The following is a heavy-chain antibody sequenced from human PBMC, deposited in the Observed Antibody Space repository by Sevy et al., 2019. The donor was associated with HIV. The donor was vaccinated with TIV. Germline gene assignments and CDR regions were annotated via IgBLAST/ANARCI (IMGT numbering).Heavy chain of an antibody. Sequence: GESLKISCAASGFTFSTYAMNWVRQAPGKGLEWVSSISGSGRSTYYADSVEGRFTISRHNSKNTLYLQMNSLRADDTAVYYCAKGYCSGGSCPRDYYYYGMDVWGQGTTVTVSS. CDR3: AKGYCSGGSCPRDYYYYGMDV. V-gene: IGHV3-23*01. CDR1: GFTFSTYA. J-gene: IGHJ6*02. D-gene: IGHD2-15*01. CDR2: ISGSGRST.